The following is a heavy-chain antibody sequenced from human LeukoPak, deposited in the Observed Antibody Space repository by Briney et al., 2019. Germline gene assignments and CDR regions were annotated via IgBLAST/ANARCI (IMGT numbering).Heavy chain of an antibody. J-gene: IGHJ4*02. V-gene: IGHV3-30-3*01. CDR3: MGDYCTSTSCSTTF. CDR1: GFTFSSYA. CDR2: ISYDGSNK. Sequence: PGGSLRLSCAASGFTFSSYAMSWVRQAPGKGLEWVAVISYDGSNKYYADSVKGRFTISRDNAKRSLYLQMNSLRAEDTAVYYCMGDYCTSTSCSTTFWGQGTLVTVSS. D-gene: IGHD2-2*02.